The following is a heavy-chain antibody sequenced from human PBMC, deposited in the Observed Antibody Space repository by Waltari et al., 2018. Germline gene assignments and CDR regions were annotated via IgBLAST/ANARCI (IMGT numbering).Heavy chain of an antibody. V-gene: IGHV4-31*03. CDR1: GGSISSGGYY. CDR2: IYYSGST. J-gene: IGHJ4*02. Sequence: QVQLQESGPGLVKPSQTLSLTCTVSGGSISSGGYYWSWIRQHPGKGLEWIGYIYYSGSTYYNPSLKSRVTISVDTSKNQFSLKLSSVTAADTAVYYCVRSGFLEWLLNYWGQGTLVTVSS. D-gene: IGHD3-3*01. CDR3: VRSGFLEWLLNY.